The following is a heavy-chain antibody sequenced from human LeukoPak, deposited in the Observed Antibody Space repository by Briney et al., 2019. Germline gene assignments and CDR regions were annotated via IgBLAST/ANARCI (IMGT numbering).Heavy chain of an antibody. J-gene: IGHJ6*02. D-gene: IGHD4-23*01. V-gene: IGHV4-4*07. CDR1: GGSISSYY. CDR2: IYVGGST. CDR3: ARWHMNSQDV. Sequence: SETLSLTCTVSGGSISSYYWNWIRQPAGKGLEWIGRIYVGGSTNYSPSLKSRVSMSLDKSKNQLSLKLISVSAADTAVYYCARWHMNSQDVWGRGTAVTVS.